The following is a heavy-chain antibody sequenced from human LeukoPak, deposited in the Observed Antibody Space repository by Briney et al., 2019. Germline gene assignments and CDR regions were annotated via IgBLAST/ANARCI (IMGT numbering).Heavy chain of an antibody. Sequence: PGGSLRLSCAASGFTVSTNYMSWVRQAPGKGLEWVSSVSGSGGITYYADSVEGRFTISRDNSKNTLYLQMSSLGVDDTALYYCARGRGGDYVPSRFDNWGQGTLVTVSS. J-gene: IGHJ4*02. V-gene: IGHV3-23*01. CDR3: ARGRGGDYVPSRFDN. CDR1: GFTVSTNY. CDR2: VSGSGGIT. D-gene: IGHD4-17*01.